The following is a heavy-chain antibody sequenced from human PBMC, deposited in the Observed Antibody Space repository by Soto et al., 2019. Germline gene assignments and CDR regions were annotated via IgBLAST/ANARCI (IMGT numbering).Heavy chain of an antibody. D-gene: IGHD1-20*01. J-gene: IGHJ4*02. Sequence: GGSLRLSCAASGFTVSSNYMSWVRQAPGKGLEWVSVIYSGGSTYYADSVKGRFTISRDNSKNTLYLQMNSLRAEDTAVYYCARDDDNSFSFDYWGQGTLVTVSS. CDR2: IYSGGST. V-gene: IGHV3-53*01. CDR3: ARDDDNSFSFDY. CDR1: GFTVSSNY.